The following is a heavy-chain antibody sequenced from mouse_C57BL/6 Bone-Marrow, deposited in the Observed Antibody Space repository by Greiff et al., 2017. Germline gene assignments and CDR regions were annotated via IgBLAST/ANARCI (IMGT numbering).Heavy chain of an antibody. V-gene: IGHV1-81*01. CDR3: ARPYFDY. CDR1: GFNIKDDY. Sequence: VKLMESGAELVRPGASVKLSCTASGFNIKDDYMHWVKQRTGQGLEWIGKIYPRSGNTYYNEKFKGKATLTADKSSSTAYMELRSLTSEDSAVYFCARPYFDYWGQGTTLTVSS. CDR2: IYPRSGNT. J-gene: IGHJ2*01.